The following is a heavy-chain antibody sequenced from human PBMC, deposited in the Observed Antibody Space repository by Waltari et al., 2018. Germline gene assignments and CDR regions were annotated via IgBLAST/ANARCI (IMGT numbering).Heavy chain of an antibody. CDR3: AIGYSGGWYGV. CDR2: INHSSGST. D-gene: IGHD6-19*01. J-gene: IGHJ4*02. Sequence: QVQLQQWGAGLLKPSETLSLTCAVYGGYFSGYYWTWIRQPPDKGLEWVGEINHSSGSTNYNPSLKSRLTILIDTSKNQFSLKLSSVIAADTAVYYCAIGYSGGWYGVWGQGTLVTVSS. V-gene: IGHV4-34*02. CDR1: GGYFSGYY.